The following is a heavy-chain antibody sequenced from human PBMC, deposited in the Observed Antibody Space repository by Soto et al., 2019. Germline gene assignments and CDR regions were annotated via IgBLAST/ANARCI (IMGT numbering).Heavy chain of an antibody. V-gene: IGHV3-7*01. CDR3: ARDRGYSTFDI. CDR1: GFTFSNYSSYW. D-gene: IGHD2-2*01. CDR2: MNQGGSEI. Sequence: GGSLRLSCAVSGFTFSNYSSYWMSWVRQAPGKGLEWVANMNQGGSEINYVDSVRGRFTISRDNAKNLLYLQMNSLRVEDTAVYHCARDRGYSTFDIWGQGTMVTV. J-gene: IGHJ3*02.